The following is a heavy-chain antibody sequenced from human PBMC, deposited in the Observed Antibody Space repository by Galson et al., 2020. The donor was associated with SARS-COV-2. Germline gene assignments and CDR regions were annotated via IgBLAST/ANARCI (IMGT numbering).Heavy chain of an antibody. CDR1: GASISSGSYY. CDR3: ARGNSPCVTIFGVLTGTCGMYV. D-gene: IGHD3-3*01. J-gene: IGHJ6*02. CDR2: IYKSGNT. V-gene: IGHV4-61*02. Sequence: SETLSLTCTVSGASISSGSYYWSWIRQPAGKGLEWIGRIYKSGNTNYNPSLWSQVTISVDTSKNQFSLKLTSVTAADTAVYYCARGNSPCVTIFGVLTGTCGMYVWGQGTTVTVSS.